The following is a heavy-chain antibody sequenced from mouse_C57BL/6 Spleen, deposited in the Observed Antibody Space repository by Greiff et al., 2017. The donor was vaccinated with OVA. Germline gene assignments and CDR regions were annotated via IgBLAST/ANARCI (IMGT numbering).Heavy chain of an antibody. CDR1: YFAFMASA. CDR2: FTMYSDAT. CDR3: ARAGTGDYYAMDY. J-gene: IGHJ4*01. V-gene: IGHV1-49*01. Sequence: LVESGAELVRPGSSVKLSCKDSYFAFMASAMHWVKQRPGHGLEWIGSFTMYSDATEYSENFKGKATLTANTSSSTAYMELSSLTSEDSAVYYCARAGTGDYYAMDYWGQGTSVTVSS. D-gene: IGHD4-1*01.